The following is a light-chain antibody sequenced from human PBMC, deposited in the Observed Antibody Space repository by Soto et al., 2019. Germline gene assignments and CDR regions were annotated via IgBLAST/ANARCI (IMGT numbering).Light chain of an antibody. CDR3: QQVKRSPLT. V-gene: IGKV1-9*01. J-gene: IGKJ4*01. Sequence: DIQLTQSPSFLSASVGDRVSITCRASEDISSYLAWYPRKPGKAPKVLISGASTLQSGVPSSFSGSGSGTEFTLKISSLQPEDFATYYCQQVKRSPLTFGGGTKVDI. CDR2: GAS. CDR1: EDISSY.